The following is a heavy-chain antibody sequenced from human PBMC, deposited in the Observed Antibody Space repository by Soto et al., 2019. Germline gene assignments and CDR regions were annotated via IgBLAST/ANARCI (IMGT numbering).Heavy chain of an antibody. CDR3: TWSWTMVRGVIKG. V-gene: IGHV3-73*02. Sequence: EVQLVESGGGLVQPGGSLKLSCAASGFTFSGSAMHWVRQASGKGLEWVGRIRSKANSYATAYAASVKGRFTISRDDSKNTAYLQMNSLKTEDTAVYYCTWSWTMVRGVIKGWGQGTLVTVSS. CDR1: GFTFSGSA. CDR2: IRSKANSYAT. D-gene: IGHD3-10*01. J-gene: IGHJ4*02.